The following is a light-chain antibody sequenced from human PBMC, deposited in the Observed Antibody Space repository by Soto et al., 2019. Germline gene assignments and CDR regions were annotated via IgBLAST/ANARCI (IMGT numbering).Light chain of an antibody. J-gene: IGKJ4*01. CDR2: GAS. Sequence: EIVMTQSPATLSVSPGERATLSCRASQSVSSKLAWYQQKPGQAPRLLIYGASTRATGIPARFSGSGSGTEFTLTISSMQSEDFAVYYCQEYNNWHSVTFGGGTKV. CDR1: QSVSSK. V-gene: IGKV3-15*01. CDR3: QEYNNWHSVT.